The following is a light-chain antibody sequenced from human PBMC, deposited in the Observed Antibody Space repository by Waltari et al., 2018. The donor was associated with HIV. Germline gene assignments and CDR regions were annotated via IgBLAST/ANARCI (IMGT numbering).Light chain of an antibody. Sequence: QSFLTQPPSASGPPGQTVTISCSGRSSNIQNDNVYWYQQLPGMTPKLLIYKNFLRPSGVPDRFAASKSGTSASLTISGLRSADEADYYCVGWDSSLSAYVFGAGTKVAVL. CDR2: KNF. J-gene: IGLJ1*01. CDR3: VGWDSSLSAYV. CDR1: SSNIQNDN. V-gene: IGLV1-47*01.